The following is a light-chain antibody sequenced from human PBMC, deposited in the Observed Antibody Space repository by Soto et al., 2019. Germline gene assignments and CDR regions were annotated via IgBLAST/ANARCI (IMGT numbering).Light chain of an antibody. J-gene: IGKJ4*01. CDR2: GAS. V-gene: IGKV3-15*01. CDR1: QSVSGK. CDR3: QQYNNWPPLT. Sequence: EIVMTQSPATLSVSPGERVTLSCRASQSVSGKLAWYQQKPGQAPRLLIFGASTRATGIPARFSGSGSGTEFTLTITSLQSEDFAVYYCQQYNNWPPLTFGGGTTVEIK.